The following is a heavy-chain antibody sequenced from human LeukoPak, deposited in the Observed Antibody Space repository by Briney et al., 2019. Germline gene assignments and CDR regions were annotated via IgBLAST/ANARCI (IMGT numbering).Heavy chain of an antibody. CDR3: ARVDLGSGSYDWYFDL. D-gene: IGHD3-10*01. V-gene: IGHV3-74*01. Sequence: PGGSLRLSCAASGFTFSSYWMHWVRQVPGKGLVWVARINPGGSSITYADSVKGRFTISRDNAKNTLYLQMDSLRAEDTGVYYCARVDLGSGSYDWYFDLWGRGTLVTVSS. CDR1: GFTFSSYW. J-gene: IGHJ2*01. CDR2: INPGGSSI.